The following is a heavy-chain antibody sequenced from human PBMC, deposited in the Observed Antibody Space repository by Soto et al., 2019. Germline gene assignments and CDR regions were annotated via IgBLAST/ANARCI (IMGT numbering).Heavy chain of an antibody. Sequence: SETLSLTCAVYGGSFSGYYWTWIRQPPGKGLEWIGEINHSGSTNYNPPLKSRVTISVDTSKNQFSLKLSSVTAADTAVYYCARSPGIAARLFDYWGQGTLVTVSS. CDR3: ARSPGIAARLFDY. CDR1: GGSFSGYY. V-gene: IGHV4-34*01. D-gene: IGHD6-6*01. J-gene: IGHJ4*02. CDR2: INHSGST.